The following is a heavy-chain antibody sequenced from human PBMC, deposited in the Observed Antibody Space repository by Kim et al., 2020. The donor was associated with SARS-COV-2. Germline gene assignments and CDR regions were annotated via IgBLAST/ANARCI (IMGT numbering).Heavy chain of an antibody. CDR3: ASHYYNSSGYPTDSYFDP. CDR2: INTNTGNP. V-gene: IGHV7-4-1*02. J-gene: IGHJ5*02. D-gene: IGHD3-22*01. Sequence: ASVKVSCKASGYTFPSYSMNWVRQAPGQGLEWMGWINTNTGNPTYPEVLTGRVVCSLDTSVSTAYLQISSLKTEDTAVYYFASHYYNSSGYPTDSYFDPWGQVTLVTVSS. CDR1: GYTFPSYS.